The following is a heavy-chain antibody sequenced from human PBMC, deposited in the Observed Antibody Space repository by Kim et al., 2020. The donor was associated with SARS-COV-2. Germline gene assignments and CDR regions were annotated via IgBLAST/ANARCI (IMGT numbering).Heavy chain of an antibody. CDR1: GYSISSGYY. D-gene: IGHD6-19*01. J-gene: IGHJ5*01. V-gene: IGHV4-38-2*02. CDR3: AISSPPVHTSAWFNC. CDR2: IYHGGIT. Sequence: SETLSLTCTVSGYSISSGYYWGWIRQPPGKGLEWIGSIYHGGITYYNPSLKSRVTISVDTSKNRFSLNLSHVTAADTSAYYVAISSPPVHTSAWFNCWC.